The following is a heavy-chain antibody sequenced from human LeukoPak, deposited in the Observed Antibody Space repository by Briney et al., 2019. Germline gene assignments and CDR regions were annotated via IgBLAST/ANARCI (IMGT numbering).Heavy chain of an antibody. D-gene: IGHD3-16*01. J-gene: IGHJ3*02. V-gene: IGHV3-53*01. Sequence: GGSLRLSRAASGFTVSSNYMNWVRQAPGKGLEWVAVLYSAGNTFYADSVKGRFTISRDNSKNTLYLQMNSLRAEDTALYYCARLIQPQGAFDIWGQGTMVTVSS. CDR1: GFTVSSNY. CDR3: ARLIQPQGAFDI. CDR2: LYSAGNT.